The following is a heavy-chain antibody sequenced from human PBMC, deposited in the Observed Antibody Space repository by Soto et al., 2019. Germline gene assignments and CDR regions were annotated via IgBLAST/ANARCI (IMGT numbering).Heavy chain of an antibody. V-gene: IGHV1-69*02. D-gene: IGHD2-2*01. Sequence: QVQLVQSGAEVKKPGSSVKVSCKASGGTFSSYTISWVRQAPGQGLEWMGRIIPILGIANYAQKFQGRVTITADKSTSKAYMELSSLRSEDTAVYYCAGGYCSSTSCYLIDYWGQGTLVTVSS. CDR3: AGGYCSSTSCYLIDY. CDR2: IIPILGIA. CDR1: GGTFSSYT. J-gene: IGHJ4*02.